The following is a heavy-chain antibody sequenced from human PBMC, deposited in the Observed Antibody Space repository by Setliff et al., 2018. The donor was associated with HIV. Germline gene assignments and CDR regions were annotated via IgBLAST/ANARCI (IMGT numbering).Heavy chain of an antibody. CDR3: ARRRVVARVFDY. Sequence: SETLSLTCAVSGYSISSGYYWGWIRQPPGKGLEWIGSIYHSGSTYYNPSLKSRVTISVDTSKNQFSLKLSSVTAADTAVYYCARRRVVARVFDYWGQGTLVTVSS. CDR1: GYSISSGYY. V-gene: IGHV4-38-2*01. D-gene: IGHD2-15*01. J-gene: IGHJ4*02. CDR2: IYHSGST.